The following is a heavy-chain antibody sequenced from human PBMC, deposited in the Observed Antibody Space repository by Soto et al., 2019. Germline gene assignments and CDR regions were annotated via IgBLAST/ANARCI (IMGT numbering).Heavy chain of an antibody. D-gene: IGHD3-22*01. CDR3: SRGEQTRGYSYAQRGYYDSSGYLVY. V-gene: IGHV4-34*01. J-gene: IGHJ4*02. Sequence: SETLSLTCSVYGGSFSGYYWSWIRQPPGKGLEWIGEINHSGSTNYNPSLKSRVTISVDTSKNQFSLKLSSVTAADTAVYYCSRGEQTRGYSYAQRGYYDSSGYLVYWGQGTLVTVSS. CDR1: GGSFSGYY. CDR2: INHSGST.